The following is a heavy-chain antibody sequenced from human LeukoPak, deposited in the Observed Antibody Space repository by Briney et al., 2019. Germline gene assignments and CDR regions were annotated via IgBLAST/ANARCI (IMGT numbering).Heavy chain of an antibody. J-gene: IGHJ6*02. CDR3: ARAVRTVTASLLSYYYGMDV. Sequence: SQTLSLTCTVSGGSISSGGYYWSWIRHHPGKGLEWIGYIYYSGSTYYNPSLKSRVTISVDTSKNQFSLKLSSVTAADTAVYYCARAVRTVTASLLSYYYGMDVWGQGTTVTVSS. CDR2: IYYSGST. V-gene: IGHV4-31*03. CDR1: GGSISSGGYY. D-gene: IGHD2-21*02.